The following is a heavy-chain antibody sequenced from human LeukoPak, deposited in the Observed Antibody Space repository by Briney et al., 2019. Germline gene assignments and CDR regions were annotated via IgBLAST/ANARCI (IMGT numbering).Heavy chain of an antibody. D-gene: IGHD2-2*01. CDR1: GFTFDDYA. V-gene: IGHV3-9*01. Sequence: GGPLRLSCAASGFTFDDYAMHWVRQAPGKGLEWVSGISWNSGSIGYADSVKGRFTISRDNAKNSLYLQMNSLRAEDTALYYCAKDTGRYQLLFNYWGQGTLVTVSS. J-gene: IGHJ4*02. CDR2: ISWNSGSI. CDR3: AKDTGRYQLLFNY.